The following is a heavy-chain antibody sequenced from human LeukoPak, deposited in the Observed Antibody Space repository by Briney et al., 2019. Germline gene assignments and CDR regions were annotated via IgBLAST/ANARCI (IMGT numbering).Heavy chain of an antibody. CDR1: GGSISSYY. CDR3: AGHHPRNTVDF. J-gene: IGHJ4*02. V-gene: IGHV4-59*08. Sequence: PSETLSLTCTVSGGSISSYYWSWIRQPPGKGLEWIAYISDIGSINYNPSLKSRVTISLDTAKNQFSLKLSSVTAADTAVYYCAGHHPRNTVDFWGQGTLVTVSS. D-gene: IGHD2/OR15-2a*01. CDR2: ISDIGSI.